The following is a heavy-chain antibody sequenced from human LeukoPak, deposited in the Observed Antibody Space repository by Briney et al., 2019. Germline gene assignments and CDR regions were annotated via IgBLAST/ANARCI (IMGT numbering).Heavy chain of an antibody. Sequence: ASVKVSCKASGGTFSSYAISWVRQAPGQGLEWMGGIIPIFGTANYAQKFQGRVTITADESTSTAYMELSSLRSEDTAVYYCARGGWLGKPQRVDYWGQGTLVTVSS. J-gene: IGHJ4*02. CDR1: GGTFSSYA. CDR3: ARGGWLGKPQRVDY. V-gene: IGHV1-69*01. CDR2: IIPIFGTA. D-gene: IGHD6-19*01.